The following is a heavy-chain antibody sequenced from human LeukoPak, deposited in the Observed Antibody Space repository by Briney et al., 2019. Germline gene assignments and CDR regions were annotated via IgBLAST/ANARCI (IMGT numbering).Heavy chain of an antibody. CDR1: GFSLSNYW. D-gene: IGHD3-10*01. Sequence: RSGGSLRLSCAASGFSLSNYWMSWVRQAPGKGLEWVANINQDGSDKYYVDSVMGRFTISKDNAKNSVYLQMNSLRPEDTAIYYCAWYGVMHGLDVWGQGTTVTVSS. V-gene: IGHV3-7*01. CDR3: AWYGVMHGLDV. J-gene: IGHJ6*02. CDR2: INQDGSDK.